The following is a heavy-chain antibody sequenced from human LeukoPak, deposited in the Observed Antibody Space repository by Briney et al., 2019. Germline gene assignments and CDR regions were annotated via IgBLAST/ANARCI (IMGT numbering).Heavy chain of an antibody. J-gene: IGHJ4*02. V-gene: IGHV3-23*01. Sequence: GGSLRLSCAASGFTFSNYAMSWVRQAPGKGLEWVSGISSDGGTFYPDSVKGRFTISRDNSKNTLYLQMNSLGAADTAIYYCAKEMAAIGLPAVDYWGQGTLVTVSS. D-gene: IGHD5-24*01. CDR2: ISSDGGT. CDR3: AKEMAAIGLPAVDY. CDR1: GFTFSNYA.